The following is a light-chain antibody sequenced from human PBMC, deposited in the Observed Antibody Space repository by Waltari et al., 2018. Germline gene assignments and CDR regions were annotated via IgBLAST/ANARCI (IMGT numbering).Light chain of an antibody. CDR3: NSRDSNGNPFV. Sequence: SSDLTQDLAVSVALGQTVRITCHGDSLRYNYATMYRQKPGQAPLLVMYGKNNRPSGIPDRFSGSYSGDTASLTITGAQAEDEADYYCNSRDSNGNPFVFGPATKVTVL. V-gene: IGLV3-19*01. CDR2: GKN. CDR1: SLRYNY. J-gene: IGLJ1*01.